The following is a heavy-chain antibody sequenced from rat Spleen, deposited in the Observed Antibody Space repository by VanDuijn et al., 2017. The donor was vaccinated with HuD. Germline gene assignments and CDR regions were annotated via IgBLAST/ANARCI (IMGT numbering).Heavy chain of an antibody. CDR2: ISSGGST. V-gene: IGHV2-6*01. CDR3: ARSGRD. CDR1: GFSLTSYS. D-gene: IGHD4-3*01. Sequence: QVQLKESGPGLVQPSQTLSLTCTVSGFSLTSYSVHWVRQPPGKGLEWIAAISSGGSTYYNSALKSRLSISRDTSKSQVFLKMNSLQTEDTAMYFCARSGRDWGQGVMVTVSS. J-gene: IGHJ2*01.